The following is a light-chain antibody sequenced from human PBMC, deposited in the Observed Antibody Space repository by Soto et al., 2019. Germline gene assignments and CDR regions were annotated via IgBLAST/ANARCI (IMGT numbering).Light chain of an antibody. CDR2: DVS. Sequence: QSALTQPASGSGSPGQSITISCTGTSSDVGGYNYVSWYQQHPGKAPKLMIYDVSNRPSGVSNRFSGSKSGNTASLTISGLQAEDGADYYCSSYTSSSTLLYVFGTGTKVTVL. J-gene: IGLJ1*01. CDR3: SSYTSSSTLLYV. CDR1: SSDVGGYNY. V-gene: IGLV2-14*01.